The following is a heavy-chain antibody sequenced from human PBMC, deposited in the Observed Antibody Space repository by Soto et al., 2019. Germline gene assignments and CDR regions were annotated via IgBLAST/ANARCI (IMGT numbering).Heavy chain of an antibody. D-gene: IGHD6-19*01. J-gene: IGHJ4*02. V-gene: IGHV3-48*02. CDR2: SSPRGDTI. CDR3: AKGPHTNVGWPYYFES. Sequence: QPGGSLRLSCVASGFSLANYPMNWVRQTPGKGLEWISYSSPRGDTIYYADSVEGRFTISRDNARNSLSLHMSRLRDEDSALYYCAKGPHTNVGWPYYFESWGQGVPVTVSS. CDR1: GFSLANYP.